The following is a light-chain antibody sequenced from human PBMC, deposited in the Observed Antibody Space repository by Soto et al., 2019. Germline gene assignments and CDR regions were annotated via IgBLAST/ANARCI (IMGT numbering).Light chain of an antibody. Sequence: QAVLTQPPSVSAAPGQKVTISCSGSSSDIGGNSVSWYQQLPGTAPKLLIYDDDKRPSGIPDRFSGSKSGTSATLGITGFQTGDEADYYCGSWDSSLSAYVFATGTKV. CDR3: GSWDSSLSAYV. CDR2: DDD. CDR1: SSDIGGNS. V-gene: IGLV1-51*01. J-gene: IGLJ1*01.